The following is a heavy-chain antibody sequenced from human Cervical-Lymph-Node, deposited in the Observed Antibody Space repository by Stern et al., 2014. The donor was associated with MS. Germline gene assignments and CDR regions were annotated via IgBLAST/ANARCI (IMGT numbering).Heavy chain of an antibody. CDR1: GFITPRSA. Sequence: QLVQSGPEVKQPGTSVKVSCMASGFITPRSAVQWVRQAPGQGPEWIGVIVVGSGNTKYSQKFQERVTITRDTSTSTAYMELSSLRPEDTAVYFCAAGERFLEWWSSNSYFYTMDVWGQGTTVSVSS. CDR3: AAGERFLEWWSSNSYFYTMDV. V-gene: IGHV1-58*01. D-gene: IGHD3-3*01. J-gene: IGHJ6*02. CDR2: IVVGSGNT.